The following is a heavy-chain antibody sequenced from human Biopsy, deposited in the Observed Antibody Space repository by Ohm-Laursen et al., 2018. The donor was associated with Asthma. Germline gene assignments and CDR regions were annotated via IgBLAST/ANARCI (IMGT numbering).Heavy chain of an antibody. CDR1: PGSFSGFY. Sequence: SETLSLTCDVYPGSFSGFYWTWIRPSPEKRLEWIGETNERGVTNNNPSLKSRVIISIDTYWNRVSLKLTSVTAADTAVYYCARGPELDVWGQGTTVTVSS. J-gene: IGHJ6*02. CDR2: TNERGVT. V-gene: IGHV4-34*01. CDR3: ARGPELDV.